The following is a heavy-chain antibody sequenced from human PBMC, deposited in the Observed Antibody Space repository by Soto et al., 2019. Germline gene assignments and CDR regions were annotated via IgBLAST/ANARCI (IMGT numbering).Heavy chain of an antibody. CDR2: IYYSGST. CDR1: GGSISSYY. D-gene: IGHD3-16*02. CDR3: ARDKSPYRNWFAP. J-gene: IGHJ5*02. Sequence: SETLSLTCTVSGGSISSYYWSWIRQPPGKGLEWIGYIYYSGSTNYNPSLKRRVTISVDTSKNQFSLKLSSVTAAYTAVYYCARDKSPYRNWFAPWGQGTLVTVP. V-gene: IGHV4-59*01.